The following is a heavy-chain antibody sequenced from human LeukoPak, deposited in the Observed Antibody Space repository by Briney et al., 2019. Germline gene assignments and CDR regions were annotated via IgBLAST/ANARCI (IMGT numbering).Heavy chain of an antibody. Sequence: GGSLRLSCAASGLXVSSYYISWVRQAPGEGLEWVSIIYSGGSGGSIYYADSVKGRFTISRDNSKNTLYLQMDSLRAEDTAVYYCARDYYDSRGFDLWGRGTLVSVSS. D-gene: IGHD3-22*01. CDR3: ARDYYDSRGFDL. CDR1: GLXVSSYY. V-gene: IGHV3-66*01. CDR2: IYSGGSGGSI. J-gene: IGHJ2*01.